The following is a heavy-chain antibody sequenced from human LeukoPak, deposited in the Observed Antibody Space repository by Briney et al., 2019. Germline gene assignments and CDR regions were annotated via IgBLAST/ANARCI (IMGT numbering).Heavy chain of an antibody. D-gene: IGHD3-22*01. Sequence: ASVKVSCKASGYTFTGYYMHWVRQAPGQGLEWMGRIIPIFGTANYAQKFQGRVTITTDESTSTAYMELSSLRSEDTAVYYCARDHRHYYDSSGYLPTLGYWGQGTLVTVSS. CDR3: ARDHRHYYDSSGYLPTLGY. J-gene: IGHJ4*02. V-gene: IGHV1-69*05. CDR1: GYTFTGYY. CDR2: IIPIFGTA.